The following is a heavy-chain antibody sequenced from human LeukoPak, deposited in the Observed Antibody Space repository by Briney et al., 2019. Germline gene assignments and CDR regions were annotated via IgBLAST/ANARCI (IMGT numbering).Heavy chain of an antibody. CDR3: AREGVYDSSGD. CDR2: ISYDGSNK. J-gene: IGHJ4*02. Sequence: PGGSLRLSCAASGFTFTSYAMHWVRQAPGKGLEWVALISYDGSNKYYSDSVKGRFSISRDNSKNTLYLQMNSLRAEDTAVYYCAREGVYDSSGDWGQGTLVTVSS. D-gene: IGHD3-22*01. V-gene: IGHV3-30*03. CDR1: GFTFTSYA.